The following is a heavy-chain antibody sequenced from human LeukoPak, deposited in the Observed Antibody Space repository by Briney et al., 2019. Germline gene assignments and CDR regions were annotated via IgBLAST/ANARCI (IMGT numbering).Heavy chain of an antibody. D-gene: IGHD3-22*01. CDR2: INHSGST. Sequence: SETLSLTCAVYGGSFSAYYWSWIRQPPGKGLEWIGEINHSGSTKYNPSLKSRVTISVDTSKNQFSLKLSSVTAADTAVYYCARVLYYYDSSGYHTMYYFDYWGQGTLVTVSS. V-gene: IGHV4-34*01. CDR1: GGSFSAYY. CDR3: ARVLYYYDSSGYHTMYYFDY. J-gene: IGHJ4*02.